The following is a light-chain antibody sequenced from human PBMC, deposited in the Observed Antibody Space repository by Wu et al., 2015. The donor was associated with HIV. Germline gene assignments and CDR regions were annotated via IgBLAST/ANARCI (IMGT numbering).Light chain of an antibody. J-gene: IGKJ1*01. Sequence: EIVLTQSPGTLSLSPGERATLSCRASQSVSSSYLAWYQQKPGQAPRLLIYGASSRATGIPDRFSGSGSGTDFTLTVSRLEPEDFAVYYCQRYSNSPRWTFGQGTKVEIK. V-gene: IGKV3-20*01. CDR2: GAS. CDR1: QSVSSSY. CDR3: QRYSNSPRWT.